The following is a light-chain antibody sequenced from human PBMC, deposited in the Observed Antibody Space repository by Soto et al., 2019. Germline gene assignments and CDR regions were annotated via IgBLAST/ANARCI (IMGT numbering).Light chain of an antibody. J-gene: IGKJ1*01. Sequence: EIVMTQSPATLSVSPGERATLSCRASQSVSSYLAWYQQKPGQAPRLLIYDASNRATGIPARFSGSGSGTDFTLTITSLEPEDFAVYYCQQCGSLPGTFGQGTKVDIK. CDR2: DAS. V-gene: IGKV3-11*01. CDR1: QSVSSY. CDR3: QQCGSLPGT.